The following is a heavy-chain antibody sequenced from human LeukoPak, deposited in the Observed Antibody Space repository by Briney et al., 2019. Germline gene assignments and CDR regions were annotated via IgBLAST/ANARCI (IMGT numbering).Heavy chain of an antibody. CDR3: ARGFGITIFGVVFDP. Sequence: SETLSLTCTVSGGSISGSTSYWGWIRQPPGKGLEWIGLLNYSGTTYYNPSFKSRVSISIDTSKNQFSLKLSSVTAADTAVYYCARGFGITIFGVVFDPWGQGTLVTVSS. D-gene: IGHD3-3*01. V-gene: IGHV4-39*07. CDR2: LNYSGTT. CDR1: GGSISGSTSY. J-gene: IGHJ5*02.